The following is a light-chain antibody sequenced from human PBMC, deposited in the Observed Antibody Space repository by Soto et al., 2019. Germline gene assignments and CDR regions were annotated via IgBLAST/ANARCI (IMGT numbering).Light chain of an antibody. V-gene: IGKV3-20*01. CDR2: TAS. CDR1: QTVSSNY. CDR3: QQYGTSPHT. J-gene: IGKJ4*01. Sequence: EIVLTQSPGTLSLSPGERATLSCRASQTVSSNYLAWYQQKPGQAPRLLIYTASTRATGIPDRFSGSGSGTDFTLTSSRLEPEASAVYYCQQYGTSPHTFGGGTKLDIK.